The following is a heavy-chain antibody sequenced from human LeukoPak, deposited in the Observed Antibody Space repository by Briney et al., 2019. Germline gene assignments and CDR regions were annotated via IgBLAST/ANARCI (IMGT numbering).Heavy chain of an antibody. CDR2: ISGSGGST. Sequence: GGSLRLSCAASGFTFSSYAMNWVRQAPGKGLEWVSGISGSGGSTSYADSVKGRFTISRDNSKNTLYVQMNSLRAEDTAVYYCAKAAAYSYGYNALDIWGQGTMVTVSS. CDR1: GFTFSSYA. J-gene: IGHJ3*02. CDR3: AKAAAYSYGYNALDI. V-gene: IGHV3-23*01. D-gene: IGHD5-18*01.